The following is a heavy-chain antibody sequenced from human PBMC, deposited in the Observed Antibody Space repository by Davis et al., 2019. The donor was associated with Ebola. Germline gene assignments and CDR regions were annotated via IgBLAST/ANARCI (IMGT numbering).Heavy chain of an antibody. CDR1: GYSFTSYW. CDR3: ARLQYSSSGDAFDI. CDR2: IYPGDSDT. D-gene: IGHD6-6*01. V-gene: IGHV5-51*01. Sequence: PGGSLRLSCKGSGYSFTSYWIGWVRQMPGKGLEWMGIIYPGDSDTRYRPSFQGQVTISADKSISTAYLQWSSLKASDTAMYYCARLQYSSSGDAFDIWGQGTMVTVSS. J-gene: IGHJ3*02.